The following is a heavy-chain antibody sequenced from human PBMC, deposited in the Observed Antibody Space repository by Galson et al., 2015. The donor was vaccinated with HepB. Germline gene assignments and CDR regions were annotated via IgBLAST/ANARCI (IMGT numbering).Heavy chain of an antibody. J-gene: IGHJ4*02. CDR2: ISSSSSYI. CDR1: GFTFSSYA. V-gene: IGHV3-21*01. CDR3: ARGLELGYLDGLVGGVEYFDY. D-gene: IGHD3-9*01. Sequence: SLRLSCAASGFTFSSYAMSWVRQAPGKGLEWVSSISSSSSYIYYADSVKGRFTISRDNAKNSLYLQMNSLRAEDTAVYYCARGLELGYLDGLVGGVEYFDYGGQGPRVTVS.